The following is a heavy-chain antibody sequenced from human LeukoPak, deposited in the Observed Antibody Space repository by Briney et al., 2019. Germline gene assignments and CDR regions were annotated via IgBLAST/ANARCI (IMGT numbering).Heavy chain of an antibody. CDR1: GYTFTGYY. J-gene: IGHJ6*02. V-gene: IGHV1-2*02. D-gene: IGHD3-3*01. Sequence: ASVKVSCKASGYTFTGYYMHWVRQAPGQGLEWMGWINPNSGGTNYAQKFQGRVTMTRDTSISTAYMELSRLRSDDTAVYYCAREQGDYDSSGPYYYGMDVWGQGTTVTVSS. CDR2: INPNSGGT. CDR3: AREQGDYDSSGPYYYGMDV.